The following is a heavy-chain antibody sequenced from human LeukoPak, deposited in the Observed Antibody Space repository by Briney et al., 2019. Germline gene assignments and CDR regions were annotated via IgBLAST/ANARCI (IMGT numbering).Heavy chain of an antibody. D-gene: IGHD1-26*01. CDR3: ARGVLGRPFDY. V-gene: IGHV4-34*01. CDR2: IDHSGRT. CDR1: GGSFSGYY. J-gene: IGHJ4*02. Sequence: SETLSLTCAVYGGSFSGYYWSWIRQPPGKGLEWIGEIDHSGRTNSNASLKSRVTISVDVSKNQFSLKLSSVTAADTAVYYCARGVLGRPFDYWGQGTLVTVSS.